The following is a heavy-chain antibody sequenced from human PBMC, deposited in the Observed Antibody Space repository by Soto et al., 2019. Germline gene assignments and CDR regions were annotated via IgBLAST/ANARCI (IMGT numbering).Heavy chain of an antibody. CDR3: TRETLAGITGLDY. CDR2: ISVSDAFI. CDR1: GFNVGAFA. D-gene: IGHD1-20*01. Sequence: EVQLLESGGDLVQPGGSLRLSCAASGFNVGAFAVNWVRQAPGKGLEWVSGISVSDAFIYYADSVRGRFSISRDASENTLYLQMNSLRVDDTALYYCTRETLAGITGLDYWGPGTLVTVSS. V-gene: IGHV3-23*01. J-gene: IGHJ4*02.